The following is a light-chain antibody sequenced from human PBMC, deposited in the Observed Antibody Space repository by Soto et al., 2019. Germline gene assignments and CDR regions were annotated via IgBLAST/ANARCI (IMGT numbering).Light chain of an antibody. J-gene: IGKJ2*02. Sequence: DIQMTQSPSTLSASVGDRVTITCRASQSFSTWLAWYQQKPGKAPKLLIYKASNLESGVPSRFSGSGSGTEFTLTISSLQPDDFATYYCQQYNSSPWTFGQGTKLEIK. CDR1: QSFSTW. CDR2: KAS. V-gene: IGKV1-5*03. CDR3: QQYNSSPWT.